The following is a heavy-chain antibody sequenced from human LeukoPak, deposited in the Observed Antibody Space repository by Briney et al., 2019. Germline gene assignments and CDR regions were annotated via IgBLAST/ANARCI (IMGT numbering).Heavy chain of an antibody. V-gene: IGHV3-30*01. D-gene: IGHD6-13*01. CDR3: ARDRGIAAAGMDV. Sequence: GGSLRLSCAASGFTFSSYAMHWVRQAPGKGLEWVAVISYDGSNKYYADSVKGRFTISRDNSKNTLYLQMNSLRAEDTAVYYCARDRGIAAAGMDVWGNGTTVTVSS. CDR1: GFTFSSYA. CDR2: ISYDGSNK. J-gene: IGHJ6*04.